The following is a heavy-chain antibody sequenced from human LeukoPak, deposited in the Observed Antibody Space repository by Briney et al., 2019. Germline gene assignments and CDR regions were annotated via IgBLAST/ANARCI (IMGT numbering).Heavy chain of an antibody. D-gene: IGHD4-17*01. Sequence: PGGSLRLSCAVSGGSISSNHWWSWVRQPPGKGLEWIGKIYYTGSTNYNPSLKSRVTMSVDKSKNQFSLNLSSVTAADTAVYYCARAEDSGDYHSFRYWGQGTLVTVSS. V-gene: IGHV4-4*02. CDR2: IYYTGST. CDR1: GGSISSNHW. CDR3: ARAEDSGDYHSFRY. J-gene: IGHJ4*02.